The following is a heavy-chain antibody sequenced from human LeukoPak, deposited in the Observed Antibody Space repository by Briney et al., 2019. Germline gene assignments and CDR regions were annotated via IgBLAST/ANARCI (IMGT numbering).Heavy chain of an antibody. CDR3: ARQLIQPRAFDS. CDR2: IYYSGGA. V-gene: IGHV4-39*01. D-gene: IGHD3-16*01. J-gene: IGHJ4*02. CDR1: GDSINIPHYY. Sequence: SETLSLTCNVSGDSINIPHYYWAWIRQPPGKGLEWIGSIYYSGGAYSHPSLKSRATIFVDTSNNHFSLKLRSVTAADTAVYYCARQLIQPRAFDSWGQGTLVTVSS.